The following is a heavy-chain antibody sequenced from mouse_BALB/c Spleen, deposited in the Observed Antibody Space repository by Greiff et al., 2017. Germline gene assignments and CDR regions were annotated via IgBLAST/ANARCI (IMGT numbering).Heavy chain of an antibody. CDR2: ISSGGSYT. CDR1: GFTFSSYG. J-gene: IGHJ4*01. D-gene: IGHD2-3*01. V-gene: IGHV5-6*01. CDR3: ARDGLYAMDY. Sequence: EVQLVESGGGLVKPGGSLKLSCAASGFTFSSYGMSWVRQTPDKRLEWVATISSGGSYTYYPDSVKGRFTISRDNAKNTLYLQMSSLKSEDTAMYYCARDGLYAMDYWGQGTSVTVSS.